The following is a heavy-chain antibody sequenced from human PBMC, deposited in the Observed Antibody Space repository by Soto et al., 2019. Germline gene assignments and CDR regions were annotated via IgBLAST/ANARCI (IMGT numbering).Heavy chain of an antibody. D-gene: IGHD4-17*01. CDR3: TRDNRFSDYGGNHSFDY. Sequence: SVKVSCKASGYIFTSYGTSWVRQAPGQGLEWMGWISGYNGKTTYAQNFQGRVTMTTDRSTSTAYMDLRSLRSDDTALYYCTRDNRFSDYGGNHSFDYWGQGSLVTVSS. CDR1: GYIFTSYG. CDR2: ISGYNGKT. V-gene: IGHV1-18*01. J-gene: IGHJ4*02.